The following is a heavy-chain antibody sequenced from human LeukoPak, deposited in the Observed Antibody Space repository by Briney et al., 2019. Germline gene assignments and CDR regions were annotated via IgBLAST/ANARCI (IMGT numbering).Heavy chain of an antibody. J-gene: IGHJ6*03. CDR1: GGSFSGYY. Sequence: PSETLSLTCAVYGGSFSGYYWSWIRQPPGKGLEWIGEINHSGSTNYIPSLKSRVTISVDTSKNQFSLKLSSVTAADTAVYYCARSGWLQKGYYYYYMDVWGKGTTVTISS. CDR3: ARSGWLQKGYYYYYMDV. V-gene: IGHV4-34*01. CDR2: INHSGST. D-gene: IGHD5-24*01.